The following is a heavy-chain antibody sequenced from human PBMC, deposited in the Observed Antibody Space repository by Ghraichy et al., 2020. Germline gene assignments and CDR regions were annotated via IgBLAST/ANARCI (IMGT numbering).Heavy chain of an antibody. V-gene: IGHV3-30*18. Sequence: GESLNISCAASGFTFSSYGMHWVRQVPGKGLEWVAVISYDGSNKYYADSVKGRFTISRDNSKNTLYLQMNSLRAEDTAVYYCANKHTGRDARWEQLGSFDYWGQGTLVTVSS. CDR3: ANKHTGRDARWEQLGSFDY. CDR2: ISYDGSNK. D-gene: IGHD1-26*01. J-gene: IGHJ4*02. CDR1: GFTFSSYG.